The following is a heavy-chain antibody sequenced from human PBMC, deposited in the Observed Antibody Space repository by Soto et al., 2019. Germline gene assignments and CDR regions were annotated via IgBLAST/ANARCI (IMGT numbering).Heavy chain of an antibody. D-gene: IGHD4-17*01. Sequence: GGSLRLSCAASGFTFSSYSMNWVRQAPGKGLEWVSSISSSSSYIYYADSVKGRFTISRDNAKNSLYLQMNSLRAEDTAVYYCAREGAVTTFSFDYWGQGTLVTVSS. J-gene: IGHJ4*02. CDR2: ISSSSSYI. CDR3: AREGAVTTFSFDY. CDR1: GFTFSSYS. V-gene: IGHV3-21*01.